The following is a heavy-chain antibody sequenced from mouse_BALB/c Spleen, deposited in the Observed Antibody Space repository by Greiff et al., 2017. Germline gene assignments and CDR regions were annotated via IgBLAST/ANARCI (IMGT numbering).Heavy chain of an antibody. CDR2: IDPENGNT. Sequence: EVQLQQSGAELVRPGALVKLSCKASGFNIKDYYMHWVKQRPEQGLEWIGWIDPENGNTIYDPKFQGKASITADTSSSTAYMQLSSLTSEDSAVYDCARVRRLRRYFDVWGAGTTVTVSS. D-gene: IGHD2-2*01. CDR3: ARVRRLRRYFDV. CDR1: GFNIKDYY. J-gene: IGHJ1*01. V-gene: IGHV14-1*02.